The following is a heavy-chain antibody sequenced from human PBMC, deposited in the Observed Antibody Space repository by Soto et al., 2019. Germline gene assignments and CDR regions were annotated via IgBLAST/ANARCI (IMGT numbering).Heavy chain of an antibody. V-gene: IGHV2-5*01. CDR2: IYWNDEK. CDR1: GFSLTTTGLG. D-gene: IGHD3-10*01. J-gene: IGHJ5*02. CDR3: AHEGFGSDNWFDA. Sequence: QITLKESGPTLVTPTQTLTLTCTFSGFSLTTTGLGVAWIRQPPGKALEWLALIYWNDEKRYRPSLRSRLTITTNTSKNQVVLTMTDMDPVDTATYYCAHEGFGSDNWFDAWGQGTMVIVSS.